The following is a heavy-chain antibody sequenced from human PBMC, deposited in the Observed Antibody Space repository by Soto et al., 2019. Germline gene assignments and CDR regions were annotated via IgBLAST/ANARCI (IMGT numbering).Heavy chain of an antibody. CDR3: ARDDCSGGSCYSDYYYGMDV. Sequence: QVQLVQSEAEVKKPGSSVKVSCKASGGTFSSYAISWVRQAPGQGLEWMGGIIPIFGTANYAQKFQGRVTITADESTSTAYMELSSLRSEDTAVYYCARDDCSGGSCYSDYYYGMDVWGQGTTVTVSS. J-gene: IGHJ6*02. CDR2: IIPIFGTA. D-gene: IGHD2-15*01. V-gene: IGHV1-69*01. CDR1: GGTFSSYA.